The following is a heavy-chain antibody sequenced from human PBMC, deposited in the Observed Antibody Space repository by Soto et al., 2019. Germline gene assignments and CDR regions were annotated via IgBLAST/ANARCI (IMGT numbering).Heavy chain of an antibody. V-gene: IGHV3-9*01. J-gene: IGHJ1*01. CDR3: VKDESINWYSGHFRH. CDR1: GFTFDDYA. CDR2: INWNSGSI. D-gene: IGHD6-13*01. Sequence: GGSLKLSCAASGFTFDDYAMHWVRQVPGKGLEWVSGINWNSGSIGYGDSVKGRFAISRDNAKNSLHLQMNSLSAEDTAFYYCVKDESINWYSGHFRHWGQGTLVTVSS.